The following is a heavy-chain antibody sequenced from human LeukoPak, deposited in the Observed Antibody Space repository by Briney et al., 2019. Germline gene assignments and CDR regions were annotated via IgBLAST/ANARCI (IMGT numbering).Heavy chain of an antibody. CDR2: SIPIFGTA. V-gene: IGHV1-69*05. D-gene: IGHD6-6*01. CDR1: GGTFSSYA. J-gene: IGHJ3*02. CDR3: ARENFYSSSRSGSAFDI. Sequence: GASVKVSCKASGGTFSSYAISWVRQAPCQGLEWMGGSIPIFGTANYAQKFQGRVTITTDESTSTAYMELSSLRSEDTAVYYCARENFYSSSRSGSAFDIWGQGTMVTVSS.